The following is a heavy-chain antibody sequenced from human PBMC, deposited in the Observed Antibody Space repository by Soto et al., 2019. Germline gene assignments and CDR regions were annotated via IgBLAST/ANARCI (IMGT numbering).Heavy chain of an antibody. D-gene: IGHD1-7*01. CDR1: GFTFSSYS. Sequence: GGSLRLSCAASGFTFSSYSMNWVRQAPGKGLEWVSYISSSSSTIYYADSVKGRFTISRDNAKNSLYLQMNSLRDEDTAVYYCARDHRNYGRGGAYYYYYYGMDVWGQGTTVTVSS. CDR2: ISSSSSTI. J-gene: IGHJ6*02. CDR3: ARDHRNYGRGGAYYYYYYGMDV. V-gene: IGHV3-48*02.